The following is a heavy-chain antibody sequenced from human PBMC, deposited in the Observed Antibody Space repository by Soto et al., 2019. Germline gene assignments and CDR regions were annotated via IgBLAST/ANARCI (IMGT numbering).Heavy chain of an antibody. CDR2: ISAYNGDT. CDR1: GCTLSSNG. D-gene: IGHD3-3*01. V-gene: IGHV1-18*01. CDR3: ARDPLRPKYDYGMAV. Sequence: GAPVKVCCKAAGCTLSSNGISWACQARGQGLEWMGWISAYNGDTSYAQKFQGRLTMTTDPSTSTAYMELRSLGSDDTAVYYCARDPLRPKYDYGMAVWGQGTTVTVSS. J-gene: IGHJ6*02.